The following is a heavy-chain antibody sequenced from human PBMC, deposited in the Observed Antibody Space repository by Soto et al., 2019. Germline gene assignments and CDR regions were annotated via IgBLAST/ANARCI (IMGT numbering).Heavy chain of an antibody. CDR3: ARSWYYYGSGSPFDY. CDR2: IWYDGSNK. Sequence: GGSLRLSCAASGFPFSSYGMHWVRQAPGKGLEWVAVIWYDGSNKYYADSVKGRFTISRDNSKNTLYLQMNSLRAEDTAVYYCARSWYYYGSGSPFDYWGQGTLVTVSS. J-gene: IGHJ4*02. D-gene: IGHD3-10*01. V-gene: IGHV3-33*01. CDR1: GFPFSSYG.